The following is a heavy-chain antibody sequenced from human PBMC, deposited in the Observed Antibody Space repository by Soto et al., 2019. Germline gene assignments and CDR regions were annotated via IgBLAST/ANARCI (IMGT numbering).Heavy chain of an antibody. V-gene: IGHV1-69*01. CDR1: GGTFSSYA. Sequence: QVQLVQSGAEVKKPGSQVKFSCKASGGTFSSYAFSWVRKAPGQGLEWMGGIIPIFGTANYAQRFQGRVTITEDESTITAYMELSSLRSEDTAVYYCASGYGDYGGYWVQVTLVTVSS. D-gene: IGHD4-17*01. CDR2: IIPIFGTA. J-gene: IGHJ4*02. CDR3: ASGYGDYGGY.